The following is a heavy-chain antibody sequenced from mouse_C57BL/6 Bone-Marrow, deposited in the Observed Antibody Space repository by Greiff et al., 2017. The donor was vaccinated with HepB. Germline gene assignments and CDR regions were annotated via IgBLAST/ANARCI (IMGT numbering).Heavy chain of an antibody. D-gene: IGHD2-1*01. CDR3: TREGVYGNYGGWYFDV. CDR1: GYTFTDYE. CDR2: IDPETGGT. V-gene: IGHV1-15*01. Sequence: VHLVESGAELVRPGASVTLSCKASGYTFTDYEMHWVKQTPVHGLEWIGAIDPETGGTAYNQKFKGKAILTADKSSSTAYMELRSLTSEDSAVYYCTREGVYGNYGGWYFDVWGTGTTVTVSS. J-gene: IGHJ1*03.